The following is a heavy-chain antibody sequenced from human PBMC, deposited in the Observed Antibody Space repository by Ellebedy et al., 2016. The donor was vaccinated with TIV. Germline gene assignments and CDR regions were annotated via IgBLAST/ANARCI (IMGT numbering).Heavy chain of an antibody. CDR2: ISRSGGST. CDR1: GFTFSNYA. Sequence: GESLKISCAASGFTFSNYAMSWVRQAPGKGLEWVSAISRSGGSTYYAGSVKGRFTISRDNAKNSLYLQMNSLRAEDTAVFYCARELAAAGFFDYWGQGTLVTVSS. CDR3: ARELAAAGFFDY. D-gene: IGHD6-13*01. V-gene: IGHV3-23*01. J-gene: IGHJ4*02.